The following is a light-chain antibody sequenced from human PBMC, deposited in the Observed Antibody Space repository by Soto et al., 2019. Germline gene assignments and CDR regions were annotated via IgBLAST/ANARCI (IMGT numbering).Light chain of an antibody. J-gene: IGLJ3*02. CDR1: SSNIGSNY. CDR2: SNN. V-gene: IGLV1-47*02. CDR3: AAWDDSLSGPV. Sequence: QSALTQPPSASGTPGQRVTTSCSGSSSNIGSNYVYWYQQLPGTAPKLLIYSNNQRPSGVPDRFSGSKSGTSASLAISGLRSEDEADYYCAAWDDSLSGPVFGGGTKLTVL.